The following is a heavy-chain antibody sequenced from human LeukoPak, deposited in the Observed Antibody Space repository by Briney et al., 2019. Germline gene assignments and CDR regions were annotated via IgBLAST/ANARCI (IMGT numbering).Heavy chain of an antibody. CDR2: ISAYDGNT. CDR3: AVIYYYDSSGYFDY. D-gene: IGHD3-22*01. J-gene: IGHJ4*02. Sequence: ASVKVSCKASGYTFASYGISWVRQAPGQGLEWMGWISAYDGNTNYAQKLQGRVTMTTDASTSIAYMELRSLRSDDTAVYYCAVIYYYDSSGYFDYWGQGTLVTVSS. CDR1: GYTFASYG. V-gene: IGHV1-18*01.